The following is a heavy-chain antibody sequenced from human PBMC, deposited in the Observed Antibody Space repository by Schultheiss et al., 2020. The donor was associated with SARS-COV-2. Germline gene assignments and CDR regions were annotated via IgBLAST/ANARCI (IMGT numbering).Heavy chain of an antibody. D-gene: IGHD2-2*01. J-gene: IGHJ6*02. CDR2: INHSGST. V-gene: IGHV4-34*01. Sequence: SQTLSLTCAVYGGSFSGYYWSWIRQPPGKGLEWIGEINHSGSTNYNPSLKSRVTISVDTSKNQFSLKLSSVTAADTAVYYCARGHCSSTSCPGLYGMDVWGQGTTVTVSS. CDR1: GGSFSGYY. CDR3: ARGHCSSTSCPGLYGMDV.